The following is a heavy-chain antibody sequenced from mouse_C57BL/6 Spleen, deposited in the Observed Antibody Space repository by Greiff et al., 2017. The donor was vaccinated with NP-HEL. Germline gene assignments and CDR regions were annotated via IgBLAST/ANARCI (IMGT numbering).Heavy chain of an antibody. Sequence: QVQLQQSGPELVKPGASVKISCKASGYAFSSSWMNWVKQRPGKGLEWIGRIYPGDGDTNNNGKFKGKATLTADKSSSTAYMQLSSLTSEDSAVYFCARYYGSAWFAYWGQGTLVTVSA. D-gene: IGHD1-1*01. V-gene: IGHV1-82*01. CDR2: IYPGDGDT. CDR1: GYAFSSSW. CDR3: ARYYGSAWFAY. J-gene: IGHJ3*01.